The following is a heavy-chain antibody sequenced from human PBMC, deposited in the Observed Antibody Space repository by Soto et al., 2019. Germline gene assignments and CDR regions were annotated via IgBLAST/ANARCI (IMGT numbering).Heavy chain of an antibody. CDR3: ARVSLVTAIRDWFDP. J-gene: IGHJ5*02. V-gene: IGHV3-48*03. D-gene: IGHD2-21*02. Sequence: PGGSLRLSCAASGFTFSSYEMNWVRQAPGKGLEWVSYISSSGSTIYYADPVKGRFTISRDNAKNSLYLQMNSLRAEDTAVYYCARVSLVTAIRDWFDPWGQGTLVTVSS. CDR1: GFTFSSYE. CDR2: ISSSGSTI.